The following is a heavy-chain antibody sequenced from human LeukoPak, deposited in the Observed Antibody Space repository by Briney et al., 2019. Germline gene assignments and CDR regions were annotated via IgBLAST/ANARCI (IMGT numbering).Heavy chain of an antibody. Sequence: ASLKVSCKASGYTFSGFYIYWVRQAPGQGLEWMGWINPNSGGTIYAQKFQGRVTMTRDTSISTAYMELSRLRSDDTAVYYCARLSWLRHAFDIWGQGTMVTVSS. CDR2: INPNSGGT. CDR1: GYTFSGFY. V-gene: IGHV1-2*02. CDR3: ARLSWLRHAFDI. D-gene: IGHD5-12*01. J-gene: IGHJ3*02.